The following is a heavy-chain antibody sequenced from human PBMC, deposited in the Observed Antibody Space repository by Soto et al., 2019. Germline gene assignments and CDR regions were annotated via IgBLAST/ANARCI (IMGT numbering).Heavy chain of an antibody. Sequence: QVQLVQSGAEVKKPGASVKVSCKASGYTFTSYGISWVRQAPGQGLEWMGWISAYNGNTNYAQKLQGRVTMTTDTSTSPAYMELRSLRSDDTAVYYCARVVDDYGGNSEVGYGMDVWGQGTTVTVSS. D-gene: IGHD4-17*01. J-gene: IGHJ6*02. CDR2: ISAYNGNT. V-gene: IGHV1-18*01. CDR3: ARVVDDYGGNSEVGYGMDV. CDR1: GYTFTSYG.